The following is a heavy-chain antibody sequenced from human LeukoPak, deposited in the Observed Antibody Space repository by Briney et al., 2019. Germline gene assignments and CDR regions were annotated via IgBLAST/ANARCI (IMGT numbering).Heavy chain of an antibody. D-gene: IGHD5-24*01. Sequence: SETLSLTCTVSNYSISSGYYWGWIRQPPGKGLEWIGSIYHSGNTYYNPSLKSRVTISVDTSKNQFSLKLSSVTAADTAVYYCARDSGDGYKEAYWGQGTLVTVSS. CDR1: NYSISSGYY. V-gene: IGHV4-38-2*02. CDR3: ARDSGDGYKEAY. CDR2: IYHSGNT. J-gene: IGHJ4*02.